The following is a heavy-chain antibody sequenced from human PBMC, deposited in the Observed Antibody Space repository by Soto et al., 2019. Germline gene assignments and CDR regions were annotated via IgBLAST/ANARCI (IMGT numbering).Heavy chain of an antibody. D-gene: IGHD6-13*01. V-gene: IGHV3-9*02. CDR2: ISWNSGSI. CDR1: GFTSDDYS. CDR3: ARGGFSIAAAGTGSWFDP. Sequence: SLRPSCAASGFTSDDYSMHWVRQAPGKCLEWVSGISWNSGSIGYAYSVKGRFTISRDNAKNSLYLQMNSLRAEDTALYACARGGFSIAAAGTGSWFDPWGQGTLVTVS. J-gene: IGHJ5*02.